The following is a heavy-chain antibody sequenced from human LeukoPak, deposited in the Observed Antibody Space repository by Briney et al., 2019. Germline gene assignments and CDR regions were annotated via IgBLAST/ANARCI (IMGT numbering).Heavy chain of an antibody. D-gene: IGHD3-22*01. V-gene: IGHV4-39*07. CDR3: ARIYYYDSSGPLDH. CDR1: GDSISSSSYY. J-gene: IGHJ4*02. Sequence: PSETLSLTCNVSGDSISSSSYYWGWIRQPPGKELEWIGSIYYRGSTYYNPSLKSRVTISVDTSKNQFSLSLSSVTAADTAVYYCARIYYYDSSGPLDHWGQGTLVTVSS. CDR2: IYYRGST.